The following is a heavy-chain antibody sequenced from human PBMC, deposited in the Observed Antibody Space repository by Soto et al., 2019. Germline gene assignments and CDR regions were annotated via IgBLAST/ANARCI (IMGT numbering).Heavy chain of an antibody. V-gene: IGHV6-1*01. CDR3: ARDLTRGGTTVVTPGYFDY. D-gene: IGHD4-17*01. Sequence: QVQLQQSGPGLVKPSQTLSLTCAISGDSVSSNSAAWNWIRQSPSRGLEWLGRTYYRSKWYNDYAVSVKSRIPINPDTSKNQFSLQLNSVTPEDTAVYYCARDLTRGGTTVVTPGYFDYWGQGTLVTVSS. CDR1: GDSVSSNSAA. CDR2: TYYRSKWYN. J-gene: IGHJ4*02.